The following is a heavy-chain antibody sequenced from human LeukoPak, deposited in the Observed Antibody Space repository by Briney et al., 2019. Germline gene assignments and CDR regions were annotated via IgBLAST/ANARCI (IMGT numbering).Heavy chain of an antibody. Sequence: KSSETLSLTCYVSRGSISNYYWSWIRQPAGKGLEWIGRIYRSGSTNYNPSLKSRVTISVDTSKNQFSLKLSSVTAADTAVYYCARTTEGYCRGRSCYSYYYYMDVWGKGTTVTVSS. CDR3: ARTTEGYCRGRSCYSYYYYMDV. V-gene: IGHV4-4*07. J-gene: IGHJ6*03. D-gene: IGHD2-15*01. CDR2: IYRSGST. CDR1: RGSISNYY.